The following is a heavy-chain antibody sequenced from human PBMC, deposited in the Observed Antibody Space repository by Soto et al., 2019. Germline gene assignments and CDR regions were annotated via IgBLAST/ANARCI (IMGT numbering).Heavy chain of an antibody. CDR1: GGSISSYY. CDR3: ARAAITMVRGTGMDV. Sequence: NPSETLSLTCTVSGGSISSYYWSWIRQPPGKGLEWIGYIYYSGSTNYNPSLKSRVTISVDTSKNQFSLKLSSVTAADTAVYYCARAAITMVRGTGMDVWGQGTTVTVSS. D-gene: IGHD3-10*01. J-gene: IGHJ6*02. CDR2: IYYSGST. V-gene: IGHV4-59*01.